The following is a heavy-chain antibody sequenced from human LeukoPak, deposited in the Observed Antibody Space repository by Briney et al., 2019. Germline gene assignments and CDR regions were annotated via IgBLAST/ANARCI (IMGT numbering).Heavy chain of an antibody. CDR1: GFTFSNHG. V-gene: IGHV3-33*01. CDR2: IWYDGSNK. D-gene: IGHD4-23*01. J-gene: IGHJ4*02. CDR3: ARDLRWPTNPCDY. Sequence: PGRSLRLSCAASGFTFSNHGMHWARQAPGKGLEWVAVIWYDGSNKYYADSLNGRFTVSRDNSKNTLYLQIHSLRGEDTAIYYCARDLRWPTNPCDYWGQGTLVTVSS.